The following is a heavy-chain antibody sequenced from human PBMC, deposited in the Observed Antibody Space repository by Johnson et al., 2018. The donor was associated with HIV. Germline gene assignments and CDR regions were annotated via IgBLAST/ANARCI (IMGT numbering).Heavy chain of an antibody. D-gene: IGHD6-6*01. Sequence: VQLVESGGGLVQPGGSLRLSCAASGFTFSRYWLNWVRQAPGKGLEWVANIKHDGSEKTYVDAVKGRFTIPRDNSKNTLYLQINSLTTEDTAVYYCARDRAPVYSSSSTPFDAFDIWGQGTMVTVSS. J-gene: IGHJ3*02. V-gene: IGHV3-7*01. CDR1: GFTFSRYW. CDR2: IKHDGSEK. CDR3: ARDRAPVYSSSSTPFDAFDI.